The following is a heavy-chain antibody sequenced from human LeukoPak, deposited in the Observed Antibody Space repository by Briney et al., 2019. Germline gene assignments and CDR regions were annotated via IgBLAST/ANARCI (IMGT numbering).Heavy chain of an antibody. D-gene: IGHD3-3*01. V-gene: IGHV1-2*02. CDR2: INPNRGGT. J-gene: IGHJ4*02. CDR1: GYTFTGYY. Sequence: ASVKVSCKASGYTFTGYYMHWVRQAPGQGLEWMGWINPNRGGTNYAQKFQGRVTMTRDTSISTAYMELSRLRSDDTAVYYCARDRITIFGVVVYYFDYWGQGTLVTVSS. CDR3: ARDRITIFGVVVYYFDY.